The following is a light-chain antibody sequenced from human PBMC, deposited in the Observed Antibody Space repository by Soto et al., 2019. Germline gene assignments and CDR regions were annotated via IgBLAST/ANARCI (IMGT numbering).Light chain of an antibody. CDR2: GAS. Sequence: DIQMTQSPSSLSASVGDRVAITCRTSQSIANYLNWYQQKPGKAPNILIYGASSLQSGVPSRFSGSGSGTDFTLTISSLQPEDFATYYCQQSYSMPYTFGQGTKLEIK. J-gene: IGKJ2*01. CDR1: QSIANY. V-gene: IGKV1-39*01. CDR3: QQSYSMPYT.